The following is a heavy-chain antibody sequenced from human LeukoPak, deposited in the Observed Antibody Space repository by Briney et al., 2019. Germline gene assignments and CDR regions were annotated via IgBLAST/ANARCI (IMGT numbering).Heavy chain of an antibody. CDR3: ARAPLMVRGISPPFDY. D-gene: IGHD3-10*01. Sequence: PGGSLRLSCAASGFTFSSYGMHWVRQAPGKGLEWVAVISYDGSNKYYADSVKGRFTISRGNSKNTLYLQMNSLRAEDTAVYYCARAPLMVRGISPPFDYWGQGNLVTVSS. CDR2: ISYDGSNK. V-gene: IGHV3-30*03. CDR1: GFTFSSYG. J-gene: IGHJ4*02.